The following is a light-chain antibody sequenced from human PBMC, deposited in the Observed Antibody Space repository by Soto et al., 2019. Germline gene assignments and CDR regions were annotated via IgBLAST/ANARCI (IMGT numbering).Light chain of an antibody. CDR3: ASYTTSSTYV. V-gene: IGLV2-14*01. CDR1: SSDVGGYSY. Sequence: QSALTQPASVSGSPGQSIAISCTGTSSDVGGYSYVSWYQQQPGKAPKLVISDVSNRLSGVSDRFSGSKSGNTASLTISGLQTEDEADYYCASYTTSSTYVFGTGTKVTV. CDR2: DVS. J-gene: IGLJ1*01.